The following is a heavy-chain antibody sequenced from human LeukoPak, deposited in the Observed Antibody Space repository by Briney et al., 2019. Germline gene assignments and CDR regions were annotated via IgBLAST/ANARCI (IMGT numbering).Heavy chain of an antibody. CDR3: ARGLYYYDSSGYYYLGH. D-gene: IGHD3-22*01. CDR2: INWNGGST. Sequence: GGSLRLSCAASGFTFDDYGMSWVRQAPGKGLEWVSGINWNGGSTGYADSVKGRFTISGDNAKNSLYLQMNSLRAEDTALYYCARGLYYYDSSGYYYLGHWGQGTLVTVSS. CDR1: GFTFDDYG. J-gene: IGHJ4*02. V-gene: IGHV3-20*04.